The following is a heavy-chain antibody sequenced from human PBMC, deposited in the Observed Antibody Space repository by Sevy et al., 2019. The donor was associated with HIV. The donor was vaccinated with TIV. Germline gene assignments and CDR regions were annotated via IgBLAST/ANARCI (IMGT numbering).Heavy chain of an antibody. CDR3: GNYYTASGSSDY. D-gene: IGHD3-10*01. CDR1: GFTFSSYW. J-gene: IGHJ4*02. CDR2: INQGGSER. V-gene: IGHV3-7*03. Sequence: GGSLRLSCAASGFTFSSYWMTWVRQPPGKGLEWVANINQGGSERKYVDSVKGRFIISRDNAENSLYLQMNSLRAEDTAVYYCGNYYTASGSSDYWGQGTLVTVSS.